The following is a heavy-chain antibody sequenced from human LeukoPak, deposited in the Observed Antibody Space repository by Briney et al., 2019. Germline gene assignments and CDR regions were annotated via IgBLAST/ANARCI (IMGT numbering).Heavy chain of an antibody. CDR2: IRFDGSEK. J-gene: IGHJ4*02. CDR3: VKDKAPLLQSTSCPFYY. Sequence: GGSLTLSCAASGCTFSRFGMHWVRQAPAKGREWVTFIRFDGSEKYYVDSVRGRFFIYRDNSNNTLYLETNGLSVTGSAVCFFVKDKAPLLQSTSCPFYYWGQGTLLTVSS. D-gene: IGHD2-2*01. CDR1: GCTFSRFG. V-gene: IGHV3-30*02.